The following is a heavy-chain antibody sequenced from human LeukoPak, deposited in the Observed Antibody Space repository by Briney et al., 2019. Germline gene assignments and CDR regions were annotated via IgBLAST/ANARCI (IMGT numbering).Heavy chain of an antibody. V-gene: IGHV4-59*01. J-gene: IGHJ6*03. CDR2: IYYSGST. CDR1: GGSISSYY. CDR3: ARVCYGRGYYYYYMDV. D-gene: IGHD2-2*01. Sequence: SETLSLTCTVSGGSISSYYWSWIRQPPGKRREWIGYIYYSGSTNYNPSLKSRVTISVDTSKNQFSLKLSSVTAADTAVYYCARVCYGRGYYYYYMDVWGKGTTVTVSS.